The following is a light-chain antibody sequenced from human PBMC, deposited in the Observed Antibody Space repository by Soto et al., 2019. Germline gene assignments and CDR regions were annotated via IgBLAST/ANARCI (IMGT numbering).Light chain of an antibody. CDR1: QSVSSSY. Sequence: EIVLTQSPGTLSLSPGERVTLSCRASQSVSSSYLAWYQQKPGQAPRLLLYGASSRATGIPDRFSGSGSGKDFTLTIRRLEPEDFAVYYCQQHASSRRTFVQGTKVEIK. V-gene: IGKV3-20*01. CDR3: QQHASSRRT. J-gene: IGKJ1*01. CDR2: GAS.